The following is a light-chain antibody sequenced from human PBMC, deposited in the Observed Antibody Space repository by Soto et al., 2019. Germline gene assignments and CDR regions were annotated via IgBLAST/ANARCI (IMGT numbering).Light chain of an antibody. J-gene: IGKJ1*01. CDR2: AVS. Sequence: DTQMTQSPSSLSASVGDRVTITCRASQSISTYLNWYQHKPGKAPKVLIYAVSSLQSGVPSRFSGSGSGTDFTLTISSLQPEDFATYYCQQSYSTPRTFGQGTKVDI. CDR1: QSISTY. CDR3: QQSYSTPRT. V-gene: IGKV1-39*01.